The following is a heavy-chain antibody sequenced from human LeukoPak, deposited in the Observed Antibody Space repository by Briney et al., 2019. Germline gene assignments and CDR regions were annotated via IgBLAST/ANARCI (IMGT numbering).Heavy chain of an antibody. Sequence: PARSLSLSCAASGGTFDDYDMHWVRQAPGKGLEWVSGISWNSGSIGYADSMNGRITISRANAKNSLYLQMSSRRAEDTALYYCTKGRDPDYYYYGMDVWGQGTTVTVSS. CDR1: GGTFDDYD. CDR2: ISWNSGSI. J-gene: IGHJ6*02. CDR3: TKGRDPDYYYYGMDV. V-gene: IGHV3-9*01.